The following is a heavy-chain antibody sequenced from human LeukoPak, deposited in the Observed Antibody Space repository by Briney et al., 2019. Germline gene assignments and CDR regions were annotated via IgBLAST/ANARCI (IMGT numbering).Heavy chain of an antibody. V-gene: IGHV4-59*01. CDR3: ARGYYDSSGYSNTFDI. J-gene: IGHJ3*02. Sequence: SETLSLTCTVSGGSMRNSYWSWIRQPPGKRLEWIGYIHYSGNTNYDPSLQSRVTISLDTSKNQFSLNLNSVTAADTAVYYCARGYYDSSGYSNTFDIWGQGTMVTVSS. CDR1: GGSMRNSY. D-gene: IGHD3-22*01. CDR2: IHYSGNT.